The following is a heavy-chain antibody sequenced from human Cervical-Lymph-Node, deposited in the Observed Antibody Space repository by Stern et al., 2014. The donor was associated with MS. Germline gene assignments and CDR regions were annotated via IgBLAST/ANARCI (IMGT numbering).Heavy chain of an antibody. V-gene: IGHV5-51*03. D-gene: IGHD3-3*01. CDR1: GYSFTSYW. J-gene: IGHJ4*02. CDR3: ARSEYYDFWSGYSRRDYFDY. CDR2: IYPGDSDT. Sequence: VQLVQSGAEVKKPGESLKISCKGSGYSFTSYWIGWVRQMPGKCLEWMGIIYPGDSDTSYSPSFQGQVTISADQSISTAYLQWSSLKASDTAMYYGARSEYYDFWSGYSRRDYFDYWGQGTLVTVSS.